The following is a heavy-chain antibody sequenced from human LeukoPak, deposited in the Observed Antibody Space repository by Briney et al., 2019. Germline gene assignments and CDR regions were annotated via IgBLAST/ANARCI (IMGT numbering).Heavy chain of an antibody. Sequence: GGSLRLSCAASGFTFSRYSMNWVRQAPGKGLEWVSTLSSISHYIYYADSVEGRFTVSRDNANNLLYLQMNSLGGEDTAVYYCSRDVGRGPPEAFDIWGHGPMVTVSS. V-gene: IGHV3-21*06. CDR2: LSSISHYI. CDR3: SRDVGRGPPEAFDI. CDR1: GFTFSRYS. D-gene: IGHD1-26*01. J-gene: IGHJ3*02.